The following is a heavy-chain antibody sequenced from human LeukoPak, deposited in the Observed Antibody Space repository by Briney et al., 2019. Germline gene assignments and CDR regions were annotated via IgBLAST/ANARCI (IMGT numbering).Heavy chain of an antibody. CDR2: IYPSGST. Sequence: SETLSLTCTVSGGSISSGSYYWSWIRQPAGKGLEWIGRIYPSGSTNYNPSLKSRVTISVDTSKNQFSLKLSSVTAADTAVYYCARDGPHPYYDFWSGYYGGWFDPWGQGTLVTVSS. CDR1: GGSISSGSYY. J-gene: IGHJ5*02. D-gene: IGHD3-3*01. V-gene: IGHV4-61*02. CDR3: ARDGPHPYYDFWSGYYGGWFDP.